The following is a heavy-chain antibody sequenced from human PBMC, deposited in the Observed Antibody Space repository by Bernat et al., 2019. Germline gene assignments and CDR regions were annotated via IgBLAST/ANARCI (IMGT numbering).Heavy chain of an antibody. J-gene: IGHJ4*02. Sequence: EVQLVESGGGLVQPGGSLRLSCAASGFTFSSYWMSWVRQAPGKGLEWVANIKQDGSEKYYGDSVKGRFTISRDNAKNSLYLQMNSLRAEDTAVYYCAREGDLGELSSYFDYWGQGTLVTVSS. CDR1: GFTFSSYW. CDR2: IKQDGSEK. D-gene: IGHD3-16*02. CDR3: AREGDLGELSSYFDY. V-gene: IGHV3-7*01.